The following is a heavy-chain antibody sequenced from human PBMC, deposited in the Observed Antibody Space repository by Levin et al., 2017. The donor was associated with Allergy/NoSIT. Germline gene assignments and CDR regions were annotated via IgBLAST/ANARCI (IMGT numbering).Heavy chain of an antibody. V-gene: IGHV4-39*01. CDR3: ASLDRQPLVSY. J-gene: IGHJ4*02. CDR2: IYYSGST. CDR1: GGSISSSSYY. D-gene: IGHD6-13*01. Sequence: PGGSLRLSCTVSGGSISSSSYYWGWIRQPPGKGLEWIGSIYYSGSTYYNPSLKSRVTISVDTSKNQFSLKLSSVTAADTAVYYCASLDRQPLVSYWGQGTLVTVSS.